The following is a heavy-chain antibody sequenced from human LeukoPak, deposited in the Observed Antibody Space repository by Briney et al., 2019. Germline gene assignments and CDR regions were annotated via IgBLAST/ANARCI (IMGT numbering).Heavy chain of an antibody. V-gene: IGHV3-11*01. CDR2: IISSGSTI. CDR3: ARGLMVIAYRVAFYY. Sequence: GPLRLSCAASGFPFSYYYMSWIRPAPGKGVGWGSYIISSGSTIYYADSLKLRFTISRDNANNSLYLQMNSLRAEDTAVYYCARGLMVIAYRVAFYYWGQGTLVTVSS. CDR1: GFPFSYYY. J-gene: IGHJ4*02. D-gene: IGHD2-8*01.